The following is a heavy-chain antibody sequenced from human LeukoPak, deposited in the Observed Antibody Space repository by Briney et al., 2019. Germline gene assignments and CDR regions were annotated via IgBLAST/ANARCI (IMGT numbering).Heavy chain of an antibody. Sequence: QPGGSLRLSCAASGFTFSSYAMSWVRQAPGKGLEWVSVFSGSGGSTYYADSVKGRFTISRDNSKNTLYLQMNSLRAEDTAVYYCAREASGYSFADYWGQGTLVTVSS. CDR3: AREASGYSFADY. CDR2: FSGSGGST. CDR1: GFTFSSYA. J-gene: IGHJ4*02. V-gene: IGHV3-23*01. D-gene: IGHD1-26*01.